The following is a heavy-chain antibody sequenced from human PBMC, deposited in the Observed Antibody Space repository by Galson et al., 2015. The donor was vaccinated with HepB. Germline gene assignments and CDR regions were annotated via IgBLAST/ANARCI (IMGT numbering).Heavy chain of an antibody. D-gene: IGHD4-17*01. Sequence: SLRLSCAASGFTFSDYHMSWIRQAPGKGLEWVSYISSSSCTNYADSVKGRFTISRDNAKNSLYLQMSSLRAEDTAVYYCARLDYADAFDIWGQGTMVTVSS. CDR1: GFTFSDYH. CDR2: ISSSSCT. V-gene: IGHV3-11*06. CDR3: ARLDYADAFDI. J-gene: IGHJ3*02.